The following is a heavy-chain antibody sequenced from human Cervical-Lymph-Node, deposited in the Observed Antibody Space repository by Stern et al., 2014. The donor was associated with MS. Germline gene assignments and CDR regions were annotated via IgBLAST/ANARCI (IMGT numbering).Heavy chain of an antibody. CDR3: ARGATQAFDP. Sequence: VQLVQSGPGLVKPSETLSLTCTVSGYCISNYYWSWIRQTPGKGLEWIGYIYYSCSTNYNPSLKSRVNISVDTSKNQFSLKLSSVTAADTAVYYCARGATQAFDPWGQGTLVTVSS. J-gene: IGHJ5*02. V-gene: IGHV4-59*01. CDR1: GYCISNYY. CDR2: IYYSCST.